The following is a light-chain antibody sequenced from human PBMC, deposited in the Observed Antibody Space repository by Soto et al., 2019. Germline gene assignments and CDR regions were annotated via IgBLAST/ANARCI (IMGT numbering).Light chain of an antibody. J-gene: IGKJ1*01. CDR2: DAF. Sequence: DIQLTQTPSTLSASIGDRVTITCRASQSLSGWLAWYQQTPGKAPKLLISDAFRLESGVPARFRGSGSGTEFSLTITSLQPGDSATFYCQQYASYPWTFGRGTEV. CDR1: QSLSGW. V-gene: IGKV1-5*01. CDR3: QQYASYPWT.